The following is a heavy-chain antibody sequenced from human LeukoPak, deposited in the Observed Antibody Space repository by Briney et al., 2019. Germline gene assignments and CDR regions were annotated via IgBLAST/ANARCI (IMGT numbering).Heavy chain of an antibody. D-gene: IGHD5-24*01. CDR1: GFTFSSYS. V-gene: IGHV3-48*01. CDR3: ARASGDGYNPYYFDY. CDR2: ISSSRSTI. Sequence: GGSLRLSCAASGFTFSSYSMNWVRQAPGKGLEWVSYISSSRSTIYYADSVKGRFTISRDNAKNSLYLQMNSLRAEDTAVYYCARASGDGYNPYYFDYWGQGTLVTVSS. J-gene: IGHJ4*02.